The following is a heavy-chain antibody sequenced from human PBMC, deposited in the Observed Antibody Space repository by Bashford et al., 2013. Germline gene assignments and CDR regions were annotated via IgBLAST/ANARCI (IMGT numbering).Heavy chain of an antibody. V-gene: IGHV1-18*01. Sequence: ASVKVSCKASGYTFTSYGINWVRQAPGQGLEWMGWISAYNGNTNYAQKLQGRVTMTTDTSTSTAYMELRSLRSDDTAVYYCARDTLRFFPRALNWFDPWGQGTLVTVSS. CDR3: ARDTLRFFPRALNWFDP. J-gene: IGHJ5*02. CDR1: GYTFTSYG. CDR2: ISAYNGNT. D-gene: IGHD3-3*01.